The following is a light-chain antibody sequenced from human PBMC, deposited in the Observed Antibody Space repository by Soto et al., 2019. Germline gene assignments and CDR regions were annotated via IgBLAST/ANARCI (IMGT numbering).Light chain of an antibody. Sequence: DIQMTQSPSTLSGSVGDRFTITCRASQTISTCLAWYQQKPGKAPKLLIYDASSLQSGVPSRFSGSGSGTEFTLTISSLQPEDVATYYCQKYNSAPLTFGGGTKVDI. J-gene: IGKJ4*01. CDR3: QKYNSAPLT. V-gene: IGKV1-5*01. CDR1: QTISTC. CDR2: DAS.